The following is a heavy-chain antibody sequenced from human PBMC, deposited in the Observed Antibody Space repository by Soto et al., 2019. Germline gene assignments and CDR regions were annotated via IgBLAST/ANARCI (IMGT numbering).Heavy chain of an antibody. Sequence: ASVKVSCKASGYNYINYGITWVRQAPGQGLEWMGWISAYNDHTKYAQKFQGRVTMTTDTSTKAAYVDLRSLRSDDRAVYYCARDRVSVVVVVPLDVWGQGTTVTVSS. V-gene: IGHV1-18*01. J-gene: IGHJ6*02. CDR1: GYNYINYG. CDR2: ISAYNDHT. CDR3: ARDRVSVVVVVPLDV. D-gene: IGHD3-22*01.